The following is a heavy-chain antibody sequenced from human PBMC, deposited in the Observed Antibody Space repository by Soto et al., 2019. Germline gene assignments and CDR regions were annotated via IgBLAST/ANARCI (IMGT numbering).Heavy chain of an antibody. CDR3: ARAVGCSSTSCGDY. V-gene: IGHV4-59*01. CDR2: IYYSGST. Sequence: QVQLQESGPGLVKPSETLSLTCTVSGGSISSYYWSWIRQPPGKGLEWIGYIYYSGSTNYNPSLKSRVTISVDTSKNQFSLKLSSVTAADTAVYYCARAVGCSSTSCGDYWGQGTLVTVSS. D-gene: IGHD2-2*01. J-gene: IGHJ4*02. CDR1: GGSISSYY.